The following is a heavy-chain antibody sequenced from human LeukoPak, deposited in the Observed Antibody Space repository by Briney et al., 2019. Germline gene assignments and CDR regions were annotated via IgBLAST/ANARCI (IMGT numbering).Heavy chain of an antibody. D-gene: IGHD6-13*01. CDR2: INSDGSST. J-gene: IGHJ5*02. CDR1: GFIFSDYW. Sequence: GGSLRLSCAVSGFIFSDYWMHWVRQAPGKGQVWVSRINSDGSSTSHADSVKGRFTISRDNAKNTLYLQMNSLRAEDTTVYYCARVQRAAAAIPGGSYNWFDPWGQGTLVTVSS. V-gene: IGHV3-74*01. CDR3: ARVQRAAAAIPGGSYNWFDP.